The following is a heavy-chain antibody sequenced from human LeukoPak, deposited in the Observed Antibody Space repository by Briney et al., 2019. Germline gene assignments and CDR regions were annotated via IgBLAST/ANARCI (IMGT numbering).Heavy chain of an antibody. D-gene: IGHD2-15*01. CDR3: ARHGACSGGSCYSGVYYFGY. CDR2: IYYSGST. J-gene: IGHJ4*02. V-gene: IGHV4-39*01. Sequence: SEILSLTCTVSGGSISSSSYYWGWIRQPPGKGLEWIGSIYYSGSTYYNPSLKSRVTISVDTSKNQFSLKLSSVTAADTAVYYCARHGACSGGSCYSGVYYFGYWGQGTLVTVSS. CDR1: GGSISSSSYY.